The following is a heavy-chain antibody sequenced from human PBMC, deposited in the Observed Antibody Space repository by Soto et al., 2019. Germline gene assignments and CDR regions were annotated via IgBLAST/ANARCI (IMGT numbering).Heavy chain of an antibody. CDR1: GGSISPYY. J-gene: IGHJ4*02. D-gene: IGHD6-6*01. Sequence: QVQLQESGPGLVKPSETLSLTCTVSGGSISPYYWSWIRQPPGKGLEWIGYIYYTGSTNYSPSLKSRVTISLDTSTNQFSLKLNSLTAADTAVYYCARGSPLSSSFPLDYWGQGTLVAVSS. CDR3: ARGSPLSSSFPLDY. V-gene: IGHV4-59*12. CDR2: IYYTGST.